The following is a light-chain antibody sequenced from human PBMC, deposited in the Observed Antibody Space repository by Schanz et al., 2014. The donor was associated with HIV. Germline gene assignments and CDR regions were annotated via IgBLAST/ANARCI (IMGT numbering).Light chain of an antibody. Sequence: QSVLTQPPSVSAAPGQRVTISCSGSALNIGHNSVSWYQQFPGTAPKLLIYVDNSRPSGVPDRFSGSKPGTSASLAITGLQAEDEAAYYCQSYDVSLSGKVFGGGTKLTVL. CDR3: QSYDVSLSGKV. J-gene: IGLJ2*01. CDR1: ALNIGHNS. V-gene: IGLV1-40*01. CDR2: VDN.